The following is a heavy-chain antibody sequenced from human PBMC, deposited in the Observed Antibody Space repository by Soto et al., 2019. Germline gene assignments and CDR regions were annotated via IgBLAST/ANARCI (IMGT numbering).Heavy chain of an antibody. CDR3: ATSGPYGSGTYYKLNFDY. CDR1: GFTFSSYA. V-gene: IGHV3-23*01. J-gene: IGHJ4*02. Sequence: GGSLRLSYAASGFTFSSYAMTWVRQAPGKGLEWVSTISGSGGTTYYADSVKGRFTISRDNSKKTLYLQMNSLRAEDTAVYYFATSGPYGSGTYYKLNFDYWGQGTLVTVSS. CDR2: ISGSGGTT. D-gene: IGHD3-10*01.